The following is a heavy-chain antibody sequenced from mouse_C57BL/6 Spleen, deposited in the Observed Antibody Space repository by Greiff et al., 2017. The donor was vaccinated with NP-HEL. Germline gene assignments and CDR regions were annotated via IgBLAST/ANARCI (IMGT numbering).Heavy chain of an antibody. CDR1: GYTFTSYW. J-gene: IGHJ3*01. CDR2: IDPSDSYT. V-gene: IGHV1-69*01. CDR3: ARKGKNSSGYTWFAY. D-gene: IGHD3-2*02. Sequence: VQLQQPGAELVMPGASVKLSCKASGYTFTSYWMHWVKQRPGQGLEWIGEIDPSDSYTNYNQKFKGKSTLTVDKSSSTAYMQLSSLTSEDSAVYYCARKGKNSSGYTWFAYWGQGTLVTVSA.